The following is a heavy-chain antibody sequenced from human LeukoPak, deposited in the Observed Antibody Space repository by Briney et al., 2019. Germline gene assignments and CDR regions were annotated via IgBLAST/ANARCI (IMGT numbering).Heavy chain of an antibody. V-gene: IGHV3-23*01. J-gene: IGHJ4*02. CDR1: GFTFSSYA. D-gene: IGHD2-2*01. CDR3: AKGGGSSTNLFDY. CDR2: ISGSGGST. Sequence: HPGGSLRLSCAASGFTFSSYAMSWVRQAPGKGLEWVSAISGSGGSTYYADSVKGRFTISRDNSKNTLYLQMNSLRAEDTAVYYCAKGGGSSTNLFDYWGQGTLVTVSS.